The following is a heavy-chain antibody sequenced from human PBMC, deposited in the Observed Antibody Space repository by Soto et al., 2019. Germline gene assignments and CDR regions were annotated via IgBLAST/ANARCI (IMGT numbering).Heavy chain of an antibody. CDR2: IYYSGST. CDR1: GGSISSYY. CDR3: ARVHVDTAMVTGADYYYYYCMDV. J-gene: IGHJ6*02. D-gene: IGHD5-18*01. V-gene: IGHV4-59*01. Sequence: PSETLSLTCTGSGGSISSYYWSWIRQPPGKGLEWIGYIYYSGSTNYNPSLKSRVTISVDTSKNQFSLKLSSVTAADTAVYYCARVHVDTAMVTGADYYYYYCMDVWGQGTTVTVS.